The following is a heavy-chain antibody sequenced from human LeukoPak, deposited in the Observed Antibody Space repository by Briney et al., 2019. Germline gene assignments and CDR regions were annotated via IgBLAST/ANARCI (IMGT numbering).Heavy chain of an antibody. D-gene: IGHD2-2*01. CDR2: ISSSSSYI. J-gene: IGHJ3*02. Sequence: GGSLRLSCAASGFTFSSYSMNWVRQAPGKGLEWVSSISSSSSYIYYADSVKGRFTISRDNAKNSLYLQMNSLRAEDTAMYYCASYCSTSSCPHRRAFDIWGQGTVVTVSS. CDR1: GFTFSSYS. V-gene: IGHV3-21*01. CDR3: ASYCSTSSCPHRRAFDI.